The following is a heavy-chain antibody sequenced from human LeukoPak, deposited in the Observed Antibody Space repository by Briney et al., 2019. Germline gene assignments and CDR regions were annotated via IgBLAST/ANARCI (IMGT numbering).Heavy chain of an antibody. Sequence: SETLSLTCTVSGGSISSYYWSWIRQPPGKGLEWIGDIYYSGSTNYNPSLKSRVTISVDTSKNQFSLKLSSVTAADTAVYYCARSSGGYSTGYYYGMDVWGQGTTVTVSS. J-gene: IGHJ6*02. D-gene: IGHD5-18*01. CDR1: GGSISSYY. CDR2: IYYSGST. V-gene: IGHV4-59*08. CDR3: ARSSGGYSTGYYYGMDV.